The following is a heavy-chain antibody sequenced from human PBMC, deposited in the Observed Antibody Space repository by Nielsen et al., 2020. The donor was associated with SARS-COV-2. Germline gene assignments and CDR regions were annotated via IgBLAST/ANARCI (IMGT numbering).Heavy chain of an antibody. Sequence: GESLKISCGASGFIFNRYVMSWVRQAPGKGPEWVSGISGSGDRTFYADSVKGRSTISRDNSQNKLFLQMNSLRADDTAVYYCVKDRAGVVPDAFDIWGQGTLVTVSS. CDR1: GFIFNRYV. J-gene: IGHJ3*02. CDR2: ISGSGDRT. CDR3: VKDRAGVVPDAFDI. D-gene: IGHD3-10*01. V-gene: IGHV3-23*01.